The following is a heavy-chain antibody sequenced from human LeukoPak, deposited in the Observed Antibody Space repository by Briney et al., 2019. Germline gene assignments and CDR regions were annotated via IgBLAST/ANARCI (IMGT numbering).Heavy chain of an antibody. J-gene: IGHJ4*02. CDR2: INWNGGSK. V-gene: IGHV3-20*04. CDR3: ARGTMFPYYFDY. CDR1: GFTFDDYG. D-gene: IGHD3-10*02. Sequence: GGSLRLSCAASGFTFDDYGMSWVRQAPGKGLEWVSGINWNGGSKGYADFVKGRFTISRDNAENSVYLQMNSLRAEDTAVYYCARGTMFPYYFDYWGQGSLVTVSS.